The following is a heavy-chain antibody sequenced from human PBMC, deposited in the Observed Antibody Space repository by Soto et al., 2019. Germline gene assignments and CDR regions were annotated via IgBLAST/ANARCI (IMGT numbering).Heavy chain of an antibody. CDR2: IYGTGTT. D-gene: IGHD1-26*01. CDR3: AGFSSGTYLFGX. J-gene: IGHJ5*02. CDR1: DGSISSYY. V-gene: IGHV4-59*12. Sequence: SETLSLPFTASDGSISSYYWSWIRQPPGKRMEWIGYIYGTGTTNYAPSLKSRVAMSLHTSKNPFSLTLNSVTAADTAMYYCAGFSSGTYLFGXSGPGTLVTVSX.